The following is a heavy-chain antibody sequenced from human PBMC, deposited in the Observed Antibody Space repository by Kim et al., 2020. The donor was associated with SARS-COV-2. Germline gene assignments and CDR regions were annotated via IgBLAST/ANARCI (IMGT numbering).Heavy chain of an antibody. CDR2: IYSNGST. Sequence: SETLSLTCTVSGGPISRYYWSWIRQPPGKGLEWIGYIYSNGSTYYNPSLRSRVTISVDTSRNQFSLKLSSVTSADTAVYYCARDHSESSGYYFDYWGQGMLVTVSS. CDR3: ARDHSESSGYYFDY. J-gene: IGHJ4*02. D-gene: IGHD3-22*01. V-gene: IGHV4-59*01. CDR1: GGPISRYY.